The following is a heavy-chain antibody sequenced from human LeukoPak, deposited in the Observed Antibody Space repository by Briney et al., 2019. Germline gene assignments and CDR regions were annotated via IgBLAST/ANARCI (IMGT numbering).Heavy chain of an antibody. D-gene: IGHD5-12*01. CDR2: IYHSGST. CDR1: GGSISSGDYY. V-gene: IGHV4-30-4*08. J-gene: IGHJ4*02. CDR3: ARVFPINYFDY. Sequence: SETLSLTCTVSGGSISSGDYYWSWIRQPPGKGLEWIGYIYHSGSTYYNPSLKSRVTISVDTSKNQFSLKLSSVTAADTAVYYCARVFPINYFDYWGQGTLVTVSS.